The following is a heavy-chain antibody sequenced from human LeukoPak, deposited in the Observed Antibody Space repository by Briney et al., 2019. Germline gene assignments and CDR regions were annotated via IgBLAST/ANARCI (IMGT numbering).Heavy chain of an antibody. D-gene: IGHD4-17*01. V-gene: IGHV1-46*01. CDR3: ARGVFADYGVFRFDY. CDR1: GYTFTTNY. Sequence: ASVKVSCKASGYTFTTNYMHWVRQAPGQGLERMGIINPSGGSTSYAQKFQGRVTMTRDTSTSTVYMELSSLRSEDTAVYYCARGVFADYGVFRFDYWGQGTLVTVSS. CDR2: INPSGGST. J-gene: IGHJ4*02.